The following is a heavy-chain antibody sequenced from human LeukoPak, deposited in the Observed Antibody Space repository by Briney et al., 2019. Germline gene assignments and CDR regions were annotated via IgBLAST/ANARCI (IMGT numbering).Heavy chain of an antibody. CDR3: ARFRTDDTSGYYGGSFDY. V-gene: IGHV4-38-2*02. J-gene: IGHJ4*02. Sequence: SETLSLTCTVSGYSISSGDYWGWIRQPPGKELEWIGNIYQNGRTYYNPSLKSRVTISVDTSKNQFSLKLSSVTAADTVVYYCARFRTDDTSGYYGGSFDYWGQGTLVTVSS. D-gene: IGHD3-22*01. CDR1: GYSISSGDY. CDR2: IYQNGRT.